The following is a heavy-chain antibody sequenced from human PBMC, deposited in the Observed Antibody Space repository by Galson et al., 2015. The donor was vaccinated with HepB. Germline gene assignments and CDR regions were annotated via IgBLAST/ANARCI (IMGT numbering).Heavy chain of an antibody. J-gene: IGHJ4*02. Sequence: SVKVSCKASGGTFSSYAISWVRQAPGQGLEWMGGIIPIFGTANYAQKFQGRVTITADESTSTAYMELSSLRSEDTAVYYCARVHVEQQLPWDYFDYGGQGTLVTVSS. D-gene: IGHD6-13*01. CDR2: IIPIFGTA. V-gene: IGHV1-69*13. CDR3: ARVHVEQQLPWDYFDY. CDR1: GGTFSSYA.